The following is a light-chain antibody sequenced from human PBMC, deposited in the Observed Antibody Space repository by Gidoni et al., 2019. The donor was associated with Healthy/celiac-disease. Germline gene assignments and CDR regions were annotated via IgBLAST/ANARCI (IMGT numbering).Light chain of an antibody. CDR3: QQRSNWR. CDR1: QSVSSY. Sequence: EIVLTQSPATLSLSPGESATPSCRASQSVSSYLAWYQQTPGQAPRLLIYDASNRATGIPARFSGSGSGTDFTLTITSLEPEDFAVYYCQQRSNWRFGPGTKVDIK. J-gene: IGKJ3*01. CDR2: DAS. V-gene: IGKV3-11*01.